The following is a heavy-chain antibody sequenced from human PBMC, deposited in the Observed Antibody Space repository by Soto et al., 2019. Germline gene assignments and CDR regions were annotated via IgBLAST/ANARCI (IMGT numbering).Heavy chain of an antibody. Sequence: SETLSLTCAVSGGSIGGVGYSWSWIRQPPGGGLEWIGYLYHSGTFLKSPSLKTRLTMSLDMSKNQFSLTLNSMTAADTAVYYCARAQFYSGSGNYNNLMFDAWGQGIQVTVS. J-gene: IGHJ5*02. D-gene: IGHD3-10*01. V-gene: IGHV4-30-2*01. CDR2: LYHSGTF. CDR3: ARAQFYSGSGNYNNLMFDA. CDR1: GGSIGGVGYS.